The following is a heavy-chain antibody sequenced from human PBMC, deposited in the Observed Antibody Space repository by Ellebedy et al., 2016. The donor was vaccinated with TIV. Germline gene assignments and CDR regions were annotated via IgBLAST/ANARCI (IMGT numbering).Heavy chain of an antibody. CDR2: ISGSGGST. D-gene: IGHD2-15*01. Sequence: GESLKISCAASGFTFSSFVMSWVRQAPGKGLELVSAISGSGGSTYYADSVKGRCTISRDISRNTLYLQMNSLRAEDTAVYYCAKDRALGYCTGGSCNTKWGQGTLVTVSS. J-gene: IGHJ4*02. CDR1: GFTFSSFV. CDR3: AKDRALGYCTGGSCNTK. V-gene: IGHV3-23*01.